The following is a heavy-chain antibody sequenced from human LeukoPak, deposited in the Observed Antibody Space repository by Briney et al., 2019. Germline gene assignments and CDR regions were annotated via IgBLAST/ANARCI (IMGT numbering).Heavy chain of an antibody. CDR1: GSSISSGDYY. D-gene: IGHD4-17*01. V-gene: IGHV4-30-4*01. Sequence: SETLSLTCTVSGSSISSGDYYWSWIRQPPGKGLEWIGYIYYSGSTYYNPSLKSRVTISVDTSKNQFSLKLSSVTAADTAVYYCARALDYGDYPYWFDPWGQGTLVTVSS. J-gene: IGHJ5*02. CDR3: ARALDYGDYPYWFDP. CDR2: IYYSGST.